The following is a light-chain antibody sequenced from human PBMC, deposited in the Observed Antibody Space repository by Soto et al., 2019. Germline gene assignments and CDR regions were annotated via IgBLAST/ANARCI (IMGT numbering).Light chain of an antibody. V-gene: IGKV1-5*01. CDR2: DAS. J-gene: IGKJ1*01. Sequence: DIQMTQSPSTLSAPVGDRVTITCRASQSITTWLAWYQQKPGKAPKLLIYDASSLESGVPSRFSGSGSGTEFTLTISRLEPEDFAVYYCQQYGSSTWTFGQGTKVDIK. CDR3: QQYGSSTWT. CDR1: QSITTW.